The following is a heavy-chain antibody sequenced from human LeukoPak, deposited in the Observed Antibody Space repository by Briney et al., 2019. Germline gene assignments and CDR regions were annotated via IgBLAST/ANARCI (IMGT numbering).Heavy chain of an antibody. CDR1: GYTFTSYD. CDR3: ARGFVLRFLEWLSYHNWFDP. Sequence: ASVKVSCKASGYTFTSYDINWVRQATGQGLEWMGWMNPNSGNTGYAQNFQGRVTMTRNTSISTAYMELSSLRSEDTAVYYCARGFVLRFLEWLSYHNWFDPWGQGTLVTVSS. D-gene: IGHD3-3*01. V-gene: IGHV1-8*01. CDR2: MNPNSGNT. J-gene: IGHJ5*02.